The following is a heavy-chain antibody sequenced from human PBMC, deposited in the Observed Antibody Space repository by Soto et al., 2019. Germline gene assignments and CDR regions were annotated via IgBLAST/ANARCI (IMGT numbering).Heavy chain of an antibody. CDR1: GYTFTNYA. V-gene: IGHV1-3*01. CDR3: ARRNVYGSGSYSFDY. CDR2: INAAIGNT. D-gene: IGHD3-10*01. J-gene: IGHJ4*02. Sequence: QVQLVQSGAEVKKPGASVKVSCKASGYTFTNYAMHWVRQAPGQRLEWMGWINAAIGNTKYSQKFQGSVTITRDTSANTAYMGPSSLRSEDTAVYYCARRNVYGSGSYSFDYWGQGTLVTVSS.